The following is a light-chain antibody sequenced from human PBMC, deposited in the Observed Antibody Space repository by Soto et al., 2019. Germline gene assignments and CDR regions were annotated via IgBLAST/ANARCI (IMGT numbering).Light chain of an antibody. Sequence: EIVLTQSPGALSLSPGERATLSCRASQSVRSTYLAWYQQSPGQAPRLLIFGTSNRATGIPDRLSGSGSGTDFTLTISRLEPEDFAVFYCQHYDSLPITFGQGTRLEIK. J-gene: IGKJ5*01. CDR2: GTS. CDR1: QSVRSTY. V-gene: IGKV3-20*01. CDR3: QHYDSLPIT.